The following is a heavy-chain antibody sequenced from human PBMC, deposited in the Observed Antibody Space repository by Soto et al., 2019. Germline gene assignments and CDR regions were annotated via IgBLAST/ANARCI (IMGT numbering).Heavy chain of an antibody. V-gene: IGHV4-4*02. D-gene: IGHD4-17*01. J-gene: IGHJ4*02. CDR3: AKIQDYSVYPLSDY. CDR1: GGSINNSDW. Sequence: QVQLQESGPGLVKPSGTLSLTCAVSGGSINNSDWWSLVRQPPGKGLEWIGEIDHSVSTTYNPSLKSRVTMSVDKSTNQFSLKLSSVTAADTAVYYCAKIQDYSVYPLSDYWGQGTLVTVSS. CDR2: IDHSVST.